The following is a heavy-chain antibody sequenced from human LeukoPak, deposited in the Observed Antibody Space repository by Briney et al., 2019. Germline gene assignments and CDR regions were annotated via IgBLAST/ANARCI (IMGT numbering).Heavy chain of an antibody. Sequence: ASVKVSCKASGYTFTGYYMHWVRQAPGQGLEWMGWINPNSGGTNYAQKFQGRVTMTRDTSISTAYMELRSLRSDDTAVYFCARVYYDISGSYLGDFDYWGQGTLVTVSS. CDR2: INPNSGGT. D-gene: IGHD3-22*01. J-gene: IGHJ4*02. CDR3: ARVYYDISGSYLGDFDY. CDR1: GYTFTGYY. V-gene: IGHV1-2*02.